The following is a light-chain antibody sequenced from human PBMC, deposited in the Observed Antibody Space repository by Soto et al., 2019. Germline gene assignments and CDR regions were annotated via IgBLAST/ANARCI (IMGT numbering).Light chain of an antibody. CDR1: SSDVGGYNY. CDR2: DVS. CDR3: SSYTSSSTPYNV. V-gene: IGLV2-14*01. Sequence: QSALTQPASVSGSPGQSITISCTGTSSDVGGYNYVSWYQQHPGKAPKLMIYDVSNRPSGVSNRFSGSKSGNTASLTISGLQAEYEADYYCSSYTSSSTPYNVFGTGTKVTVL. J-gene: IGLJ1*01.